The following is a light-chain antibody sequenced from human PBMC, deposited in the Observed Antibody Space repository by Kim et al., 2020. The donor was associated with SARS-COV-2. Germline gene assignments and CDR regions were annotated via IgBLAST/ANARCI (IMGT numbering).Light chain of an antibody. V-gene: IGLV2-14*04. CDR1: SRDVGAYNY. J-gene: IGLJ2*01. Sequence: GPAITIACTGTSRDVGAYNYVSWYQQHPGKAPKLMIYGVTKRPSGVSNRFSGSTSGTTASLTISGLQAEDEADYYCSSYTSSSTWVFGGGTQLTVL. CDR3: SSYTSSSTWV. CDR2: GVT.